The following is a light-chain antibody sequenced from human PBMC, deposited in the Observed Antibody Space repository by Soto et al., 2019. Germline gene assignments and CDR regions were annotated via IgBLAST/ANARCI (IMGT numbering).Light chain of an antibody. J-gene: IGKJ2*01. Sequence: DIQMTQSPSSLSASLGDRVTITCRASQTIRTYLNWYQQKPGKAPKLLIYLASNLHSGVPSRFSGSRSGKAFTLTINSLQPEDFASYYCHQSYNTPRTFGQGTRLEIK. CDR1: QTIRTY. V-gene: IGKV1-39*01. CDR3: HQSYNTPRT. CDR2: LAS.